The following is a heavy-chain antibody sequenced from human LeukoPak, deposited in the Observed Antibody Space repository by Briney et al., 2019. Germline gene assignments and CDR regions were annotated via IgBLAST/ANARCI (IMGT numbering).Heavy chain of an antibody. V-gene: IGHV3-74*01. Sequence: LGGSLRLSCGASGFTFRTYWTNGVRQATAKGLVWVSQINGDGNNTNYASSVKGRFTTSRDNDKNTLYWQMNSLRAEDTAVYYCPRDGPCSLGVCYTGFDYWGQGTLVTVSS. J-gene: IGHJ4*02. CDR1: GFTFRTYW. D-gene: IGHD2-8*01. CDR3: PRDGPCSLGVCYTGFDY. CDR2: INGDGNNT.